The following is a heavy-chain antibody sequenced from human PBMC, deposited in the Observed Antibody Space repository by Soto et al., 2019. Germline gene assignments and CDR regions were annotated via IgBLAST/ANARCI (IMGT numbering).Heavy chain of an antibody. D-gene: IGHD3-10*01. Sequence: QVQLVESGGGVVQPGRSLRLSCSASEFTFSNDGMHWVRQARGKGLAWVAVILNDGSNRYHADSVKDRFTISRDNSKNTLYLQMNSLRAEDTAVYYCARDDEYSGNGMDVWGQGTTVTVS. CDR1: EFTFSNDG. CDR3: ARDDEYSGNGMDV. J-gene: IGHJ6*02. V-gene: IGHV3-33*01. CDR2: ILNDGSNR.